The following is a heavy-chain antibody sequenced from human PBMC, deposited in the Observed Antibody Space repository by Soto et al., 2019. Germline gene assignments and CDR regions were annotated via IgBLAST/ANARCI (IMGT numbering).Heavy chain of an antibody. V-gene: IGHV3-21*01. CDR1: GFTFSSYS. J-gene: IGHJ4*02. Sequence: EVQLVESGGGLVKPGGSLRLSCAASGFTFSSYSMNWVRQAPGKGLEWVSAISSSSSYIYYADSVKGRFTISRDNAKNSLYMQMNSLRAEDTAVYYCASGGISYPFDYWGQGTLVTVSS. D-gene: IGHD6-6*01. CDR2: ISSSSSYI. CDR3: ASGGISYPFDY.